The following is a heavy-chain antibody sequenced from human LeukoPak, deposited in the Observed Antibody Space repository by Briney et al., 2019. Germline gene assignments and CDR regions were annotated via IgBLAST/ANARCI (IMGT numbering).Heavy chain of an antibody. CDR1: GFTFSSYA. J-gene: IGHJ6*02. CDR2: IYSGGSA. CDR3: ARATGPRGYYGMDV. V-gene: IGHV3-66*01. Sequence: PGGSLRLSCAASGFTFSSYAMSWVRQAPGKGLDWVSVIYSGGSAYYADSVKGRFTISRDNSKNTLYLQMNSLRAEDTAVYYCARATGPRGYYGMDVWGQGTTVTVSS.